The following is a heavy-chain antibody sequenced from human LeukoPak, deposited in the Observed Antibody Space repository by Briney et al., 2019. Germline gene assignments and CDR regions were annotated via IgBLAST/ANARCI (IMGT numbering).Heavy chain of an antibody. D-gene: IGHD3-16*01. J-gene: IGHJ4*02. CDR2: IYYSGST. CDR3: VREGEWALPFDY. Sequence: SETLSLTCTVSGGSISTTSYFWGWIRQPPGKGMEWIGSIYYSGSTYYNPSLKSRVTISVDTSKNQFSLKLSSVIAADTAVYFCVREGEWALPFDYWGQGTLVTVSS. CDR1: GGSISTTSYF. V-gene: IGHV4-39*01.